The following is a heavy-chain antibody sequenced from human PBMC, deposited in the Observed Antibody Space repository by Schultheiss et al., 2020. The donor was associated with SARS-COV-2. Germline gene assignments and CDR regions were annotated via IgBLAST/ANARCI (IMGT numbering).Heavy chain of an antibody. CDR2: IRNKATGVTT. V-gene: IGHV3-71*01. CDR3: AKTQNLGYCSSMSCYWGGMDV. J-gene: IGHJ6*02. CDR1: GFTFSSYG. Sequence: GGSLRLSCAASGFTFSSYGMHWVRQAPGKGLEWVGFIRNKATGVTTDSITSVKGRFTISRGDSKNTLYLQMNSLRAEDTALYYCAKTQNLGYCSSMSCYWGGMDVWGQGTTVTVSS. D-gene: IGHD2-2*01.